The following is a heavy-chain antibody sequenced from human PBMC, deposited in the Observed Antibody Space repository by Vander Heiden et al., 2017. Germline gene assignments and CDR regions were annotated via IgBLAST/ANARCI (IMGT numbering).Heavy chain of an antibody. CDR2: IYYSGST. CDR3: ARLRQKTYYYDSSGRAWFDP. V-gene: IGHV4-39*01. J-gene: IGHJ5*02. CDR1: GGSIRSSSYY. D-gene: IGHD3-22*01. Sequence: QLQLQESGPGLVKPSETLSLTCTVSGGSIRSSSYYWGWIRQPPGKGLEWIGSIYYSGSTYYNPSLKSRVTISVDTSKNQFSLKLSSVTAADTAVYYCARLRQKTYYYDSSGRAWFDPWGQGTLVTVSS.